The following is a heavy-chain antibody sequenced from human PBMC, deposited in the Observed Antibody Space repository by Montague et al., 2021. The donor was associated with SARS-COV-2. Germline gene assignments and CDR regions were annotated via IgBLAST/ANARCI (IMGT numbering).Heavy chain of an antibody. Sequence: SETLSLTCTVSGSSISSSSYYWGWIRQPPGKGLEWLGRIYYRGSTYYNPSLKSRVTISGDTSKNQFSLKLSSVTAADTAVYYCARHSGRERIFGVVIIPHSSDLCRQGTIVTVSS. CDR2: IYYRGST. CDR3: ARHSGRERIFGVVIIPHSSDL. J-gene: IGHJ3*01. V-gene: IGHV4-39*01. D-gene: IGHD3-3*01. CDR1: GSSISSSSYY.